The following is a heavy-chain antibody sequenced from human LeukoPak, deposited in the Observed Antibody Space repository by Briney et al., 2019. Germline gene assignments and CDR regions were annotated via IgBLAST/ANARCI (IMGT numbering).Heavy chain of an antibody. V-gene: IGHV1-2*06. CDR1: GYTFTGYY. J-gene: IGHJ4*02. D-gene: IGHD3-10*01. CDR3: ASISLYYYGSGSYYTY. CDR2: INPNSGGT. Sequence: ASVKVSCKASGYTFTGYYMHWVRQAPGQGLEWMGRINPNSGGTNYAQKFQGRVTMTRDTSISTAYMELSRLRSDDTAVYYCASISLYYYGSGSYYTYWGQGTLVTVSS.